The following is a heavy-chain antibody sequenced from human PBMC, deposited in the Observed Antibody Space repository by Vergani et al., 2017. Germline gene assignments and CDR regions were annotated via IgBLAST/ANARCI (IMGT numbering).Heavy chain of an antibody. V-gene: IGHV3-11*04. D-gene: IGHD2-8*02. CDR1: GFSFSNYY. Sequence: QVQLVESGGGLVKPGGSLRLSCAASGFSFSNYYMTWIRQAPGKGLEWVSYISGSGSSIFYADSVKGRFTISRDNADNSLYRQMNSLRAEDTAVYYCARAAILVSGGGGTLDLWGQGTMVTLSP. CDR3: ARAAILVSGGGGTLDL. J-gene: IGHJ3*01. CDR2: ISGSGSSI.